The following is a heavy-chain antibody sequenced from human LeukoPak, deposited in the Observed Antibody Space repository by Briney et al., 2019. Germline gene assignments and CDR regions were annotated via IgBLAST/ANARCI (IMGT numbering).Heavy chain of an antibody. J-gene: IGHJ4*02. CDR1: GGTFSSYA. Sequence: SVKVSCKASGGTFSSYAISWVRQAPGQGLEWMGRIIPILGIANYAQKFQGRVTMTTDTSTSTAYMDLMSLRSDDTAVYYCARGGYYGSGSFPDYWGQGTLVTVSS. CDR3: ARGGYYGSGSFPDY. CDR2: IIPILGIA. D-gene: IGHD3-10*01. V-gene: IGHV1-69*04.